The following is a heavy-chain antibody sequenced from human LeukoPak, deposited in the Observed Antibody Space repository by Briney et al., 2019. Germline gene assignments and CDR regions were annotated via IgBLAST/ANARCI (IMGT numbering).Heavy chain of an antibody. CDR1: GYTFTSYG. D-gene: IGHD6-13*01. V-gene: IGHV1-18*01. CDR2: ISAYNGNT. Sequence: ASVKVSCKASGYTFTSYGISWVRQAPGQGLEWMGWISAYNGNTNYAQKLQGRVTMTTDTSTSTAYMELRSLRSDDTAVYYCARGVHSSWSLYYYYYMDVWGKGTTVTVSS. CDR3: ARGVHSSWSLYYYYYMDV. J-gene: IGHJ6*03.